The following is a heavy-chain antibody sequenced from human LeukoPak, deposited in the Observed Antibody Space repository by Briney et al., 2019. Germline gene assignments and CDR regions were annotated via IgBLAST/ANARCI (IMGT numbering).Heavy chain of an antibody. Sequence: PSETLSLTCTVFGGSISSSSYSSGWIRQPPGKGLEWIGSIYYSGNTYYNPSLKSRVTISVDTSKSQFSLKLSSVTAADTAVYYCARSRIAARPDEFDYWGQGTLVTVSS. CDR3: ARSRIAARPDEFDY. CDR1: GGSISSSSYS. J-gene: IGHJ4*02. V-gene: IGHV4-39*01. CDR2: IYYSGNT. D-gene: IGHD6-6*01.